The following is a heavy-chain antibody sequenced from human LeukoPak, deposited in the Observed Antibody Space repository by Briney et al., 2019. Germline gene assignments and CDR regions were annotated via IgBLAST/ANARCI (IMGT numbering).Heavy chain of an antibody. Sequence: SVKVSCKASGGTFNIYAFSWVRQAPGQGLEWMGGFIPIYGAPNYSQKVQGRVAITADTSSDTTFMELRNLTFEDTAVYYCTRAFCAYGRIGNFDYWGQGSLVTVSS. V-gene: IGHV1-69*06. D-gene: IGHD3-10*02. J-gene: IGHJ4*02. CDR1: GGTFNIYA. CDR2: FIPIYGAP. CDR3: TRAFCAYGRIGNFDY.